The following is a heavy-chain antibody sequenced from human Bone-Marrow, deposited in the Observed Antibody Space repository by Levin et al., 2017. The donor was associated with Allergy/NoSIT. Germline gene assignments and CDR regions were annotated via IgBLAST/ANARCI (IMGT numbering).Heavy chain of an antibody. CDR2: IIPIFGTA. V-gene: IGHV1-69*01. J-gene: IGHJ4*02. Sequence: KISCKASGGTFSSYAISWVRQAPGQGLEWMGGIIPIFGTANYAQKFQGRVTITADESTSTAYMELSSLRSEDTAVYYCARARPYSSSWYGAFDYWGQGTLVTVSS. D-gene: IGHD6-13*01. CDR1: GGTFSSYA. CDR3: ARARPYSSSWYGAFDY.